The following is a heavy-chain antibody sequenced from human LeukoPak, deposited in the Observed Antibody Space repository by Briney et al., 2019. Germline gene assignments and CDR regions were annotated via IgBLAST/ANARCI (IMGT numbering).Heavy chain of an antibody. CDR2: INSDGSST. Sequence: GGSLRLSCAASGFTFSSYWMHWVRQAPGKGLVWVSLINSDGSSTTYADSVKGRFTISRDNAKNTFYLQMNSLRAEDTAVYYCVRTLHNWLDPWGQGNLVTVSS. D-gene: IGHD3-16*01. CDR1: GFTFSSYW. J-gene: IGHJ5*02. CDR3: VRTLHNWLDP. V-gene: IGHV3-74*01.